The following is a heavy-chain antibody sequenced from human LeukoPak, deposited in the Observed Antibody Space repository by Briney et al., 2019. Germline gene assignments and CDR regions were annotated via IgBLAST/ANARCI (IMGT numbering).Heavy chain of an antibody. V-gene: IGHV3-21*01. Sequence: GGSLRLSCAPSGVTFSSYSMSWVRQAPGEGLEWVSSIISISSDIYYADSGKGRFTISRDNAKNSLYMQMNSLRAEDTAVYYCARNGYDYDSSGYYYWGQGTMVTVSS. CDR2: IISISSDI. CDR1: GVTFSSYS. CDR3: ARNGYDYDSSGYYY. J-gene: IGHJ4*02. D-gene: IGHD3-22*01.